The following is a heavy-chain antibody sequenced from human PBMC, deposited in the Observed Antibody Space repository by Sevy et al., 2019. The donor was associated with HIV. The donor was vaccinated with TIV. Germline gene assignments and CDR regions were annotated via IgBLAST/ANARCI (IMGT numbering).Heavy chain of an antibody. J-gene: IGHJ4*02. V-gene: IGHV3-15*01. CDR3: AAGVGMSDFDY. CDR1: GFTFSDAW. D-gene: IGHD1-26*01. CDR2: IKSKNDVGTR. Sequence: GGSLRLSCAASGFTFSDAWMSWVRQAPGRGLEWGGRIKSKNDVGTRDFAAPVKGRFVISRDDSKSTVYLQMNSLKTEDSAVYYCAAGVGMSDFDYWGQGILVTVSS.